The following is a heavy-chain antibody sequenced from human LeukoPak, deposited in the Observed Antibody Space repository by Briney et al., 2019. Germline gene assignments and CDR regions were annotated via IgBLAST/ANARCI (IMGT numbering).Heavy chain of an antibody. CDR2: ISSNGGST. Sequence: PGGSLSLSCAASGFTFSSYAMHWVRQAPGKGLEYVSAISSNGGSTYYANSVKGRFTISRDNSKNTLYLQMGSLRAEDMAVYYCARVRTYYFDYWGQGTLVTVSS. D-gene: IGHD2-2*01. CDR1: GFTFSSYA. V-gene: IGHV3-64*01. J-gene: IGHJ4*02. CDR3: ARVRTYYFDY.